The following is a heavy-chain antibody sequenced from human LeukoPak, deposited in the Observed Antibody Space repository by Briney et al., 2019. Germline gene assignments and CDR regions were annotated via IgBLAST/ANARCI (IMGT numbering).Heavy chain of an antibody. V-gene: IGHV1-18*01. CDR1: GDSFATYG. CDR3: ARHPRTIWSSISDNWFDP. CDR2: ISPYNGKT. Sequence: ASVKVSCKASGDSFATYGLSWVRQAPGQGLEWMGWISPYNGKTDYARKFQDRVTMTTDISTTTAYMELTSLTSDDTAVYFCARHPRTIWSSISDNWFDPWGQETLVTVSS. D-gene: IGHD2-8*01. J-gene: IGHJ5*02.